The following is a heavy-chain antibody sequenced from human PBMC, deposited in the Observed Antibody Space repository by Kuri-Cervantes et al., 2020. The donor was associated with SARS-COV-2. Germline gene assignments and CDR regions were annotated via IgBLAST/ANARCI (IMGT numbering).Heavy chain of an antibody. CDR3: ARSGYYDSSGYYQGLMSFDI. CDR2: IDPSDSYT. CDR1: GYSFTSYW. D-gene: IGHD3-22*01. J-gene: IGHJ3*02. V-gene: IGHV5-10-1*01. Sequence: GGSLRLSCKGSGYSFTSYWISWVRQMPGKGLEWMGRIDPSDSYTNYSPSFQGHVTISADKSISTAYLQWSSLKASDTAMYYCARSGYYDSSGYYQGLMSFDIWGQGTMVTVSS.